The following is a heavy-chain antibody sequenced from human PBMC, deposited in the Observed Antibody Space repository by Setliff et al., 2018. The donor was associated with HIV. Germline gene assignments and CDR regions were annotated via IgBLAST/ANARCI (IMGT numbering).Heavy chain of an antibody. CDR1: GGSISSNNYY. CDR2: ISYSGST. Sequence: LSLTCTVSGGSISSNNYYRGWIRQPPGKGMEWIGSISYSGSTYCKPSLKSRVTISVDTSKNHFSLKLRYVTAADTALYYCASLYTSGWYQPFDYWGQGTLVTVSS. CDR3: ASLYTSGWYQPFDY. V-gene: IGHV4-39*02. D-gene: IGHD6-19*01. J-gene: IGHJ4*02.